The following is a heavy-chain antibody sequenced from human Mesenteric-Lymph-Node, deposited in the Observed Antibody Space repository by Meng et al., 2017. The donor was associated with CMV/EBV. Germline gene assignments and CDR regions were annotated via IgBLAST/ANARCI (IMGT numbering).Heavy chain of an antibody. D-gene: IGHD3-16*01. V-gene: IGHV3-30-3*01. CDR3: ARDPIKGAPDHFDY. CDR2: ISWDGSVT. J-gene: IGHJ4*02. CDR1: GFTFGDYY. Sequence: GGSLRLSCAASGFTFGDYYMSWIRQAPGKGLEWVAVISWDGSVTKYADSVRGRFTISRDDSKNTLFLHTNSLRLDDTAVYYCARDPIKGAPDHFDYWGQGTLVTVSS.